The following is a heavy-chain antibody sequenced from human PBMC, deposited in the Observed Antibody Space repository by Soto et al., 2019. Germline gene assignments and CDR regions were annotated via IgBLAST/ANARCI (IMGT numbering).Heavy chain of an antibody. J-gene: IGHJ6*02. Sequence: ASVKVSCKASGYTFTSYAMHWVRQAPGQRLEWMGWINAGNGNTKYSQKFQGRVTITRDTSASTAYMELSSLRSEDTAVYYCAAGYYYGSGSYYGMDVWGQGTTVTVS. D-gene: IGHD3-10*01. V-gene: IGHV1-3*01. CDR1: GYTFTSYA. CDR2: INAGNGNT. CDR3: AAGYYYGSGSYYGMDV.